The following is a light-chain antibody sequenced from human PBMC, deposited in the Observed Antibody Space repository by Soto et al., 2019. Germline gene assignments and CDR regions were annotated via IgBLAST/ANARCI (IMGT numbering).Light chain of an antibody. CDR3: QHYTSYLWA. CDR2: NAS. Sequence: DIQMTQSPSTLAASVGDRVTITCRASQSISIWLAWYQQKPGKAPKLLIYNASTLESGVPSRFSGSVSVTEFNLTINSLQPDDFATYYCQHYTSYLWAFGQGTKVESK. CDR1: QSISIW. J-gene: IGKJ1*01. V-gene: IGKV1-5*03.